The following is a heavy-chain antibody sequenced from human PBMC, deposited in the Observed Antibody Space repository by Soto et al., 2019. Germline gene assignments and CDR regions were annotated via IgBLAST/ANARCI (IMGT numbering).Heavy chain of an antibody. CDR3: ARSHGSSTSLETYYYYYYGMDV. J-gene: IGHJ6*02. Sequence: QVQLVQSGAEVKKPGSSVKVSCKASRGTFGSYAISWVRQAPGQGLEWMGGIIPIPGTANYAQKFQGRVTIAADESTSTAYMELSSQRSEDTAVYYCARSHGSSTSLETYYYYYYGMDVWGQGTTVTVSS. D-gene: IGHD2-2*01. V-gene: IGHV1-69*01. CDR1: RGTFGSYA. CDR2: IIPIPGTA.